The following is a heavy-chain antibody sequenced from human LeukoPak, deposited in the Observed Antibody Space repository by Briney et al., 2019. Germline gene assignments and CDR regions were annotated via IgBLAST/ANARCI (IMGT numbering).Heavy chain of an antibody. CDR2: IYYSGNT. D-gene: IGHD1-1*01. J-gene: IGHJ6*03. Sequence: SETLSLTCTVSGGSMSSSSYYWGWIRQPPGRGLEWIGSIYYSGNTYYSPSPSLESRVTISVDTSKDQFSLSLTSVTAADTAVYYCARQRNWTPHYYYYMDVWGKGTTVTVSS. V-gene: IGHV4-39*07. CDR3: ARQRNWTPHYYYYMDV. CDR1: GGSMSSSSYY.